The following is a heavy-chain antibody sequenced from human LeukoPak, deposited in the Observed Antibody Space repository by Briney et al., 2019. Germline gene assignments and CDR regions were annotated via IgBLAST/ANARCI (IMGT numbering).Heavy chain of an antibody. V-gene: IGHV1-69*04. D-gene: IGHD2-21*02. J-gene: IGHJ4*02. Sequence: SVKVSCKASGGTFSSYAISWVRQAPGQGLEWMGRIIPILGIANYAQKFQGRVTITADKSTSTAYMELSSLRFEDTAVYYCARDSRAYCGGDCPPDYWGQGTLVTVSS. CDR3: ARDSRAYCGGDCPPDY. CDR2: IIPILGIA. CDR1: GGTFSSYA.